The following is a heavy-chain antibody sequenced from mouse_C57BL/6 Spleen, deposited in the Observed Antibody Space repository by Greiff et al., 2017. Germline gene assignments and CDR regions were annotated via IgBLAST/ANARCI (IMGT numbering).Heavy chain of an antibody. CDR2: ISPSNGGT. V-gene: IGHV1-53*01. Sequence: QVQLQQPGTELVKPGASGYTFTSYWMHWVKQRPGQGLEWIGNISPSNGGTNYNEKFKSKATLTVDNSSSTAFVKLSSLTSEVSAVYYCASGSYYFDYWGQGTTLTVSS. D-gene: IGHD2-2*01. CDR3: ASGSYYFDY. CDR1: GYTFTSYW. J-gene: IGHJ2*01.